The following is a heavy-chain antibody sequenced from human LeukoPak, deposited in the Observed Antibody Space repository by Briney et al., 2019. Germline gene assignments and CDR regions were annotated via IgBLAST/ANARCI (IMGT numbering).Heavy chain of an antibody. D-gene: IGHD3-22*01. CDR3: AKDWGVVAEYYFDY. CDR1: GFTFSSYW. V-gene: IGHV3-23*01. Sequence: PGGSLRLSCAASGFTFSSYWMNWARQAPGKGLEWVSAISGSGGSTYYAGSVKGRFTISRDNSKNTLYLQMNSLRAEDTAVYYCAKDWGVVAEYYFDYWGQGTLVTVSS. CDR2: ISGSGGST. J-gene: IGHJ4*02.